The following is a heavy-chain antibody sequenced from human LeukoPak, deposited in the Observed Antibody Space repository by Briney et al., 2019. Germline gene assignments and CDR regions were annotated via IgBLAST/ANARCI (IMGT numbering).Heavy chain of an antibody. J-gene: IGHJ4*02. CDR3: ARDQSGIVATIPFDY. Sequence: GGSLRLSCAASGFTLNNYEMNWVRQAPGKGLGWVSYISSSGRNKYYADSVRGRFTISRDNANNSLYLQMSSLRAEDTGIYYCARDQSGIVATIPFDYWGQGTLVTVSS. CDR1: GFTLNNYE. V-gene: IGHV3-48*03. CDR2: ISSSGRNK. D-gene: IGHD5-12*01.